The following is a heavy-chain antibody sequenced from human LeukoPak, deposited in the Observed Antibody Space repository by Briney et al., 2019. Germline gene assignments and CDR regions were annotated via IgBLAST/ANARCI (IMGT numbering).Heavy chain of an antibody. CDR2: ISGSGGST. J-gene: IGHJ4*02. Sequence: GGSLGLSCAASGLIFSNAWMNWVRQAPGKGLEWVSAISGSGGSTYYADSVKGRFTISRDNSKNTLYLQMNSLRAEDTAVYYCAKGPDYYDSSPFDYWGQGTLVTVSS. CDR3: AKGPDYYDSSPFDY. CDR1: GLIFSNAW. V-gene: IGHV3-23*01. D-gene: IGHD3-22*01.